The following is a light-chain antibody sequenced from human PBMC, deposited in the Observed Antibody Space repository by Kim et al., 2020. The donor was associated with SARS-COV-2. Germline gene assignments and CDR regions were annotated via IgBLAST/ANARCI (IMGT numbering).Light chain of an antibody. CDR3: AAWDDSLNGVV. V-gene: IGLV1-44*01. J-gene: IGLJ2*01. CDR2: STN. CDR1: RSNIGSNT. Sequence: GQRVTNSCSGSRSNIGSNTVNWYQHLPGTAPKLLIYSTNQRPSGVPDRFSGSKSGTSASLAISGLQSEDEADYYCAAWDDSLNGVVFGGGTQLTVL.